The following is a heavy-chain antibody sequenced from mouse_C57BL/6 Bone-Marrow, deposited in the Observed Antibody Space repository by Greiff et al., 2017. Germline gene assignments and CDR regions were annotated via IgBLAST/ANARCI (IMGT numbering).Heavy chain of an antibody. V-gene: IGHV5-4*01. CDR2: ISDGGSYT. J-gene: IGHJ4*01. CDR1: GFTFSSYA. CDR3: AREGITTVVASYAMDY. D-gene: IGHD1-1*01. Sequence: EVQLQESGGGLVKPGGSLKLSCAASGFTFSSYAMSWVRQTPEKRLEWVATISDGGSYTYYPDNVKGRFTISRDNAKNNLYLQMSHLKSEDTAMYYCAREGITTVVASYAMDYWGQGTSVTVPS.